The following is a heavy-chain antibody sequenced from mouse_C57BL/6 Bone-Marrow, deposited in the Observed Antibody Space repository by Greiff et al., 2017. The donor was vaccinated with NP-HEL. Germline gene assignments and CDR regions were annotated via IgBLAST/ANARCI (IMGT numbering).Heavy chain of an antibody. V-gene: IGHV5-16*01. CDR3: ARVGDYYGTYFDY. D-gene: IGHD1-1*01. J-gene: IGHJ2*01. Sequence: EVMLVESEGGLVQPGSSMKLSCTASGFTFSDYYMAWVRQVPEKGLEWVANINYDGSSTYYLDSLKSRFIISRDNAKNILYLQMSSLKSEDTATYYCARVGDYYGTYFDYWGQGTTLTVSS. CDR2: INYDGSST. CDR1: GFTFSDYY.